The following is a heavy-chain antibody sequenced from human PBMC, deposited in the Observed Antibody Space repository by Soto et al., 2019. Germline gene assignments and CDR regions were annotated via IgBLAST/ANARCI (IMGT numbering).Heavy chain of an antibody. CDR1: GYTFTGYY. D-gene: IGHD6-19*01. Sequence: GASVKVSFKASGYTFTGYYMHWVRQAPGQGLEWMGWINPNSGGTNYAQKFQGRVTMTRDTSISTAYMELSRLRSDDTAVYYCARGLGSGWYSGFDYYYYGMDVWGQGTTVTVSS. V-gene: IGHV1-2*02. CDR3: ARGLGSGWYSGFDYYYYGMDV. CDR2: INPNSGGT. J-gene: IGHJ6*02.